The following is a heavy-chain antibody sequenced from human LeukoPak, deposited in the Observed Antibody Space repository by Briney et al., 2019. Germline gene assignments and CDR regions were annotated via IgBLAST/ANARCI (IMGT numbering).Heavy chain of an antibody. Sequence: PSETLSLTCAVYGGSFSGYYWSWIRQPPGKGLEWIGEINHSGSTNYNPSLKSRVTISVDTSKNQFSLKLSSVTAADTAVYYCARRTIFGVVITDWGQGTLVTVSS. CDR1: GGSFSGYY. V-gene: IGHV4-34*01. CDR2: INHSGST. CDR3: ARRTIFGVVITD. J-gene: IGHJ4*02. D-gene: IGHD3-3*01.